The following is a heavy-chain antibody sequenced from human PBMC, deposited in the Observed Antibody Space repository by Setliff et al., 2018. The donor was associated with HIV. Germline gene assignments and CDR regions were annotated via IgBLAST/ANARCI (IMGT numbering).Heavy chain of an antibody. J-gene: IGHJ4*02. CDR1: EYSFTNNW. D-gene: IGHD1-26*01. CDR2: IYPGDSDI. CDR3: ARAGRGGGSYWTFDY. Sequence: RESLKISCKGSEYSFTNNWIGWVRQMPGKGLEWMGIIYPGDSDIRYSPSFQGQVTISADKAISTAYLQWSSLKASDTGMYYCARAGRGGGSYWTFDYWGQGTLVTSPQ. V-gene: IGHV5-51*01.